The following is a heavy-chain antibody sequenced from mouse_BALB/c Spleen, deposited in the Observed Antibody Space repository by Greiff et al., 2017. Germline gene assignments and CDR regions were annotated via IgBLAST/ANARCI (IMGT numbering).Heavy chain of an antibody. V-gene: IGHV2-9*02. D-gene: IGHD1-1*01. J-gene: IGHJ4*01. Sequence: VKLMESGPGLVAPSQSLSITCTVSGFSLTSYGVHWVRQPPGKGLEWLGVIWAGGSTNYNSALMSRLSISKDNSKSQVFLKMNSLQTDDTAMYYCARDGYYGSSYDAMDYWGQGTSVTVSS. CDR1: GFSLTSYG. CDR2: IWAGGST. CDR3: ARDGYYGSSYDAMDY.